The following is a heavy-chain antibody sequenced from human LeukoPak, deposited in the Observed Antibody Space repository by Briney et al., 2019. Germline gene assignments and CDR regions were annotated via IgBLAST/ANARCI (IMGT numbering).Heavy chain of an antibody. CDR1: GFTFSSNY. D-gene: IGHD2-15*01. CDR3: AREIRETVVTRHYYYGIDV. CDR2: INSDGSWT. J-gene: IGHJ6*02. V-gene: IGHV3-74*01. Sequence: GGSLRLSCAASGFTFSSNYMSWVRQAPGKGLVWVSHINSDGSWTSYADSVKGRFTISRENAKNVLYLQMSSLRAEDTAVYYCAREIRETVVTRHYYYGIDVWGQGTTVTVSS.